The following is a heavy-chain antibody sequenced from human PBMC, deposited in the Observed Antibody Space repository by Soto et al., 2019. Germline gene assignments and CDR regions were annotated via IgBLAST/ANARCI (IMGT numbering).Heavy chain of an antibody. CDR3: TRLITPLDY. D-gene: IGHD3-16*01. V-gene: IGHV5-51*01. Sequence: KMTGKDLESMGIIYPDDSDTKYSPSFQGQVTISRDDSKNTAYLQMNSLKTEDTAVYYCTRLITPLDYWGRRTLVTVSS. CDR2: IYPDDSDT. J-gene: IGHJ4*02.